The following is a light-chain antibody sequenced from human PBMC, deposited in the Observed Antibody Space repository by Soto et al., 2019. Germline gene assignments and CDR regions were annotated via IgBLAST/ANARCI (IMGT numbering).Light chain of an antibody. CDR3: GSSISRSAYV. CDR1: SRDIGGYNY. J-gene: IGLJ1*01. CDR2: DVT. V-gene: IGLV2-14*03. Sequence: QSVLTQPASVSGSPGQSITISCTGTSRDIGGYNYVSWYKQHPGEPPKLLIYDVTNRPSGISNRFSGSKSGNTASLTISGLQTDDEADYYCGSSISRSAYVFGTGTKVTVL.